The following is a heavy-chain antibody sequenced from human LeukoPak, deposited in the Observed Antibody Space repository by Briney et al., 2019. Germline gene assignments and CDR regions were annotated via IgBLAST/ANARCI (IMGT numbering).Heavy chain of an antibody. Sequence: GGSLRLSCAASGFTVSSNYMSWVRQARGKGLEWVSVIYSGGRTYYADSVKGRFTISRDNSKNTVYLQMNSLRAEDTAVYYCARSYGDYYGMDVWGQGTTVTVSS. V-gene: IGHV3-53*01. J-gene: IGHJ6*02. CDR3: ARSYGDYYGMDV. CDR2: IYSGGRT. D-gene: IGHD4-17*01. CDR1: GFTVSSNY.